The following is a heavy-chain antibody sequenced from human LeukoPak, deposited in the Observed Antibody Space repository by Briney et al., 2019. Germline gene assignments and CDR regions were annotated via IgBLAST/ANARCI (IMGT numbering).Heavy chain of an antibody. V-gene: IGHV1-69*04. Sequence: ASVKVCCTASGGTFSDYSTSWVRQATGQGLEWRGRIIPILIVPNYAQKFQSRLTITADKSTSTVYMELRSLKSADTAVYFCARDRPRARYFDYWGQGTLVTVSS. J-gene: IGHJ4*02. CDR1: GGTFSDYS. D-gene: IGHD2-15*01. CDR2: IIPILIVP. CDR3: ARDRPRARYFDY.